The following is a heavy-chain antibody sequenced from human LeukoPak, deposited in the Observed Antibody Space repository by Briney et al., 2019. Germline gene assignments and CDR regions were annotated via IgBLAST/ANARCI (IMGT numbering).Heavy chain of an antibody. D-gene: IGHD3-22*01. CDR2: IYPGDSDT. CDR3: ARFDYYDSSGQSYYFDY. Sequence: GSLKISCKGSGYSFTSYWIGWVRQMPGKGLEWMGIIYPGDSDTRYSPSFQGQVTISADKSISTAYLQWSSLKASDTAMYYCARFDYYDSSGQSYYFDYWGQGTLVTVSS. CDR1: GYSFTSYW. J-gene: IGHJ4*02. V-gene: IGHV5-51*01.